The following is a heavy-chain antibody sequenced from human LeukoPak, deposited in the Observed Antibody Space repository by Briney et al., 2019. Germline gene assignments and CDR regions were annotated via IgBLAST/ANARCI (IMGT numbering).Heavy chain of an antibody. CDR2: ISSSGSTI. D-gene: IGHD3-22*01. CDR1: GITLSNYG. Sequence: GGSLRLSCAVSGITLSNYGMSWVRQAPGKGLEWVSYISSSGSTIYYADSVKSRFTISRDNAKNSLYLQMNSLRAEDTAVYYCARGYDSSFSYWYFDLWGRGTLVTVSS. V-gene: IGHV3-11*01. J-gene: IGHJ2*01. CDR3: ARGYDSSFSYWYFDL.